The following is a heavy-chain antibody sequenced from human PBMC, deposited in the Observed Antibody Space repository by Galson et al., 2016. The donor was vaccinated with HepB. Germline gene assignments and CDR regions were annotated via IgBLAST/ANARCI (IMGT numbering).Heavy chain of an antibody. Sequence: SLRLSCAASGFTFSSFVMNWVRQAPGKGLQFVSAISRNGDNTYYVDSVKGRFTVSRDNYKNTLFLQLISLRAEDTGVYYCATHNCSPHLILDYWGRGTMVTVAS. CDR3: ATHNCSPHLILDY. CDR2: ISRNGDNT. V-gene: IGHV3-64D*06. D-gene: IGHD1-20*01. J-gene: IGHJ4*02. CDR1: GFTFSSFV.